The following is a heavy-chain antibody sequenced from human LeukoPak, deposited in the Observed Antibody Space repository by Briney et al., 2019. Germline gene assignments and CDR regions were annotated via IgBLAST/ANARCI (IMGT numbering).Heavy chain of an antibody. CDR3: TRSYSSSGQYNHYMDV. Sequence: GGSLRLSCSASRFTFSDFYMDWFRQAPGKGLEWVGRIRNKADSYTTEYAASAKGRFSVSRDDSKSSLYLQMNSLKAEDTAVYYCTRSYSSSGQYNHYMDVWGKGTTVIVSS. V-gene: IGHV3-72*01. CDR1: RFTFSDFY. D-gene: IGHD6-6*01. J-gene: IGHJ6*03. CDR2: IRNKADSYTT.